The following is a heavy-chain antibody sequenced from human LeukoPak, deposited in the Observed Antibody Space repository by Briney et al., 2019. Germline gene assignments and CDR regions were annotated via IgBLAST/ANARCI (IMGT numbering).Heavy chain of an antibody. V-gene: IGHV4-34*01. J-gene: IGHJ5*02. CDR3: ARGSGWFDP. CDR1: GGSFSGYY. Sequence: SETLSLTCAVYGGSFSGYYWSWIRQPPGKGLEWIGEINHSGSTNYNPSLKSRVTISVDTSKNQFSLKLSSVTAADTAVYYCARGSGWFDPWGQGTLVTVSS. D-gene: IGHD3-10*01. CDR2: INHSGST.